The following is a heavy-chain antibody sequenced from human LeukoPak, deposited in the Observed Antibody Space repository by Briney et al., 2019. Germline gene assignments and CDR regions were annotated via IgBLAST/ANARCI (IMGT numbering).Heavy chain of an antibody. V-gene: IGHV3-30*04. CDR2: ISYDGSNK. J-gene: IGHJ1*01. Sequence: GGSLRLSCAASGFTFSSYAMHWVRQAPGKGLEWVAVISYDGSNKYYADSVKGRFTISRDNSKNTLYLQMNSLRAEDTAVYYCAGCLVGATWKYFQPSGASKLVTVS. CDR1: GFTFSSYA. D-gene: IGHD1-26*01. CDR3: AGCLVGATWKYFQP.